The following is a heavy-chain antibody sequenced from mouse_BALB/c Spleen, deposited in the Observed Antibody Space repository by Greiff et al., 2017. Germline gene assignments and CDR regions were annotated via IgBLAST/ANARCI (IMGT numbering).Heavy chain of an antibody. D-gene: IGHD2-2*01. CDR1: GYTFTSYW. J-gene: IGHJ2*01. Sequence: QVQLQQSGAELVRPGVSVKLSCKASGYTFTSYWMHWIKQRPEQGLERIGEINPSNGGTNYNEKFKSKATLTVDTSSSTAYMQLSSLTSEDSAVYYCAIYYGYDGGVYFDYWGQGTTLTVSA. V-gene: IGHV1S81*02. CDR2: INPSNGGT. CDR3: AIYYGYDGGVYFDY.